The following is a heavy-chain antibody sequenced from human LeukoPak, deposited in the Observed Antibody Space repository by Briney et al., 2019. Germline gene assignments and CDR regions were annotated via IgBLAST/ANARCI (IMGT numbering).Heavy chain of an antibody. V-gene: IGHV3-20*04. D-gene: IGHD3-16*02. J-gene: IGHJ4*02. CDR3: ARASSTSAVPGTFRFFPH. Sequence: RPGEPLSLSCATSGFTFDDYPMSCVRQIPGKGLEGVYWVNWNGVRTDYRDSVQGRFTISRDNTENSLHLQMNNLRVEVTALYYCARASSTSAVPGTFRFFPHWGPGTLVIVSS. CDR2: VNWNGVRT. CDR1: GFTFDDYP.